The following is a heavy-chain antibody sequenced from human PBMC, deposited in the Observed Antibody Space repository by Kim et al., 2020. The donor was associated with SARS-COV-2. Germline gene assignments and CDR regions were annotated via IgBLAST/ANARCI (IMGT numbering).Heavy chain of an antibody. Sequence: ASVKVSCKASGYTFTSYAMNWVRQAPGQGLEWMGWINTKSGNPTYAQGFTGRFVFPLDTSVSTAYLQISSLKAEDTAVYFCARVYKLELRSGAFDIWGQGTMVTVSS. D-gene: IGHD1-7*01. CDR2: INTKSGNP. V-gene: IGHV7-4-1*02. CDR1: GYTFTSYA. J-gene: IGHJ3*02. CDR3: ARVYKLELRSGAFDI.